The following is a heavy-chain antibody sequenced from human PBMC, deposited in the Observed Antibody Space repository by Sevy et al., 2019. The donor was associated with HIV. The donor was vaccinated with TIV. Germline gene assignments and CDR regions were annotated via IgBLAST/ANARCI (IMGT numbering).Heavy chain of an antibody. CDR3: ARDKKRVPRNIAVAGTPWFDP. CDR2: INPNSGGT. J-gene: IGHJ5*02. Sequence: ASVKVSCKASGYTFTGYYMHWVRQAPGQGLEWMGWINPNSGGTNYAQKFQGMVTMTRDTSISTAYMELSRLRSDDTAVYYCARDKKRVPRNIAVAGTPWFDPWGQGTLVTVSS. D-gene: IGHD6-19*01. V-gene: IGHV1-2*02. CDR1: GYTFTGYY.